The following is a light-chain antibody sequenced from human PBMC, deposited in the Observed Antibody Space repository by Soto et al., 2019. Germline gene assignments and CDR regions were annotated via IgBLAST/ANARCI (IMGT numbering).Light chain of an antibody. CDR1: QSISSW. Sequence: DIQMTQSPSTLSASVGDRVSITCRASQSISSWLAWYQQKPGKAPKLLIFDASRLESGVPARFSGSGSGIEFTLTINSLQPDDFATYYCQQYNSYWTFGQGTKVDIK. J-gene: IGKJ1*01. CDR3: QQYNSYWT. CDR2: DAS. V-gene: IGKV1-5*01.